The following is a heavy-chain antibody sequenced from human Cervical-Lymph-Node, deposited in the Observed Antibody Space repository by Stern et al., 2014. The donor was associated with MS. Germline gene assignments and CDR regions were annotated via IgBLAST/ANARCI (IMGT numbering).Heavy chain of an antibody. CDR2: IYYSGST. CDR3: ARVSSGHYDAFDI. V-gene: IGHV4-59*01. D-gene: IGHD3-22*01. Sequence: QEQLQESGPGLVKPSETLSLTCSVSGDSSSSYYWSWIRQSPGKALEWIGHIYYSGSTNYNLSLKSRVTISIDMSKNQFSLKVTSVTAADTAVYYCARVSSGHYDAFDIWGQGTMVTVSS. CDR1: GDSSSSYY. J-gene: IGHJ3*02.